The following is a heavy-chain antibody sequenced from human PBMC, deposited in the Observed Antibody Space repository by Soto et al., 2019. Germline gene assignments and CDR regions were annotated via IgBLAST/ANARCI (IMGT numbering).Heavy chain of an antibody. CDR1: GGSISSGGYY. Sequence: QVQLQESGPGLVKPSQTLSLTCTVSGGSISSGGYYWSWIRQHPGKGLEWIGYIYYSGSTYYNPSLKRRVTISVDTSKNQFSLKLSSVTAADTAVYYCARAGSILEWLTHSYYFDYWGQGTLVTVSS. CDR3: ARAGSILEWLTHSYYFDY. V-gene: IGHV4-31*03. CDR2: IYYSGST. D-gene: IGHD3-3*01. J-gene: IGHJ4*02.